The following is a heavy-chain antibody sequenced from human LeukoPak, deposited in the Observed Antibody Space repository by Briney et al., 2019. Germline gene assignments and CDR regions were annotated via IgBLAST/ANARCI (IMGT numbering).Heavy chain of an antibody. D-gene: IGHD3-9*01. CDR3: TGTYYDILTGYYTFDY. V-gene: IGHV3-73*01. J-gene: IGHJ4*02. CDR2: IRNKANNYAT. Sequence: GGSLRLSCAASGFTFSGSAMHWVPQASGKGLEWVGRIRNKANNYATTYAASVKGRFTISRDDSKNTAYLQMNSLKTEDTAVYYCTGTYYDILTGYYTFDYWGQGTLVTVSS. CDR1: GFTFSGSA.